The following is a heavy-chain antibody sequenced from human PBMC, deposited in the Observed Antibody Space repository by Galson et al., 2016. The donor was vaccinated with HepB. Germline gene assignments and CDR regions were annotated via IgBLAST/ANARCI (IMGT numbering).Heavy chain of an antibody. Sequence: SLRLSCAVSGFPFSTFWMSWVRQAPRKGLEWVANIKQDGRETYYVDAVRGRFTISRDNSRNTLSLQMNSLRIEDTAVYYCVQGSTAPAVWGRGTTVTVSP. V-gene: IGHV3-7*03. CDR1: GFPFSTFW. CDR2: IKQDGRET. J-gene: IGHJ6*04. D-gene: IGHD1-26*01. CDR3: VQGSTAPAV.